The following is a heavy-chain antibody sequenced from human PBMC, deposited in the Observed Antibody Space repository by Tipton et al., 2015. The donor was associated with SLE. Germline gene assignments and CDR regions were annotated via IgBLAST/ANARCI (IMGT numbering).Heavy chain of an antibody. V-gene: IGHV3-23*01. CDR3: AKVDRTNMVTSFDY. J-gene: IGHJ4*02. Sequence: SLRLSCAASGFSFSSYSMTWVRQAPGKGLEWVSAISGSGGSTYYADSVKGRFTISRDNSKNTLYLQLNSLRAEDTAVYYCAKVDRTNMVTSFDYWGQGTLVTVSS. D-gene: IGHD5-18*01. CDR2: ISGSGGST. CDR1: GFSFSSYS.